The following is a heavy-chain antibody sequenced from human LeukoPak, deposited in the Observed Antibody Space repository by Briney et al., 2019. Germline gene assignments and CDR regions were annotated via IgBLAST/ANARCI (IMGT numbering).Heavy chain of an antibody. V-gene: IGHV4-61*01. J-gene: IGHJ4*02. Sequence: SETLSLTCTVSGGSVSSGSYYWSWIRQPPEKGLEWIGYIYYSGSTNYNPSLKSRVTISVDTSKNQFSLKLSSVTAADTAVYYCARGRGSSSWYYFDYWGQGTLVTVSS. CDR2: IYYSGST. CDR1: GGSVSSGSYY. CDR3: ARGRGSSSWYYFDY. D-gene: IGHD6-13*01.